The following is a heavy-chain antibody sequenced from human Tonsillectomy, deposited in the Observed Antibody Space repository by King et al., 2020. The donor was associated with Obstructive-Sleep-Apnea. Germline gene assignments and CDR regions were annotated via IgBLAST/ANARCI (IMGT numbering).Heavy chain of an antibody. J-gene: IGHJ3*02. CDR2: ISAYNGNT. Sequence: VQLVESGAEVKKPGASVKVSCKSSGYTFTSYGIIWVRQAPGQGLYGMGCISAYNGNTNYAQKLQGRVTMTTDTSTNTAYLELRSLRSDDTAVYYCARDPMYYYDSSGYRDAFDIWGQGTMVTVPS. CDR1: GYTFTSYG. D-gene: IGHD3-22*01. V-gene: IGHV1-18*01. CDR3: ARDPMYYYDSSGYRDAFDI.